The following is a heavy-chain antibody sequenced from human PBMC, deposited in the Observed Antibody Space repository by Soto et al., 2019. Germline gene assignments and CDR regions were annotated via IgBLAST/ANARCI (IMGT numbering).Heavy chain of an antibody. CDR3: ARVLGYCRSGTCYREWFDP. CDR2: VSGGNGHT. D-gene: IGHD2-15*01. V-gene: IGHV1-18*01. J-gene: IGHJ5*02. CDR1: GYTFTTHG. Sequence: QVQLVQSGAEVKKPGASVKVSCKASGYTFTTHGISWVRQAPGQGLEWMGWVSGGNGHTNYAQSLQGSVTMTTDTATTTAYMELRSLRSGDTAVYYCARVLGYCRSGTCYREWFDPWGQGTLVTVSS.